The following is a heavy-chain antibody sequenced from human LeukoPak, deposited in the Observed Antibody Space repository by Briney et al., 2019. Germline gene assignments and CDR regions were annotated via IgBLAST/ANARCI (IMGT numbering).Heavy chain of an antibody. J-gene: IGHJ6*02. Sequence: RPSETLSLTCTVSGGSISSYYWSWIRQPPGKGLEWIGYIYYSGSTNYNPSLKSRVTISVHTSKNQFSLKLSSVTAADTAVYCCARLDYDFWSLDYYYGMDVWGQGTTVTVSS. CDR2: IYYSGST. CDR3: ARLDYDFWSLDYYYGMDV. V-gene: IGHV4-59*08. CDR1: GGSISSYY. D-gene: IGHD3-3*01.